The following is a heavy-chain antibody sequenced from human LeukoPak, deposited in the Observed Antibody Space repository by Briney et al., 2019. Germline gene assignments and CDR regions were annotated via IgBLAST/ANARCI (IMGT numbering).Heavy chain of an antibody. V-gene: IGHV1-2*02. CDR1: VYTPTVYY. CDR2: LNPNSGVT. J-gene: IGHJ4*02. Sequence: ASVKVSCKASVYTPTVYYIHRKRQAPGQGLEWMGWLNPNSGVTNYAQKFQGRVTMTRDTSISTAYMELSGLRSDDTAVYYCARVLYGDHFDSWGQGTLVTVSS. D-gene: IGHD4-17*01. CDR3: ARVLYGDHFDS.